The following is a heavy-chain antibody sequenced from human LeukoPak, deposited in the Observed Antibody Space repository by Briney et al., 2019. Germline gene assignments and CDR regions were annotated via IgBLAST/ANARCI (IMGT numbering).Heavy chain of an antibody. Sequence: GGSLRLPCAASGFTFSSYSMNWVRQAPGKGLEWVSSISSSSSYIYYADSVKGRFTISRDNAKNSLYLQMNSLRAEDTAVYYCAREGAGAFNIWGQGTMVTVSS. J-gene: IGHJ3*02. CDR2: ISSSSSYI. D-gene: IGHD1-26*01. CDR3: AREGAGAFNI. CDR1: GFTFSSYS. V-gene: IGHV3-21*01.